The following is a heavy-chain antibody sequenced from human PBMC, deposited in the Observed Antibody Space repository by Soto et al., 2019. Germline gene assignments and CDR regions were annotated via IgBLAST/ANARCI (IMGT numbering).Heavy chain of an antibody. CDR3: TTTYYYDSSGYHYRLFDY. D-gene: IGHD3-22*01. V-gene: IGHV3-15*01. Sequence: GGSLRLSCAASGFTFSNAWMSWVRQAPGKGLEWVGRIKSKTDGGTTDYAAPVKGRFTISRDDSKNTLYLQMNSLKTEDTAVYYCTTTYYYDSSGYHYRLFDYWGQGTLVTVSS. CDR1: GFTFSNAW. J-gene: IGHJ4*02. CDR2: IKSKTDGGTT.